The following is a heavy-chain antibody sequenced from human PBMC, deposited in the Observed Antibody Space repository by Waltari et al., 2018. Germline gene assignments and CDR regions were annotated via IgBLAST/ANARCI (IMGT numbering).Heavy chain of an antibody. V-gene: IGHV4-34*01. Sequence: QVQLQQWGAGLLTPSETLSLTCAVYGGSFSGYYWSWIRQPPGKGLEWIGEINHSGSTNYNPSLKSRVTISVDTSKNQFSLKLSSVTAADTAVYYCARRSATRYSSFFPGDYWGQGTLVTVSS. D-gene: IGHD6-13*01. CDR2: INHSGST. CDR3: ARRSATRYSSFFPGDY. J-gene: IGHJ4*02. CDR1: GGSFSGYY.